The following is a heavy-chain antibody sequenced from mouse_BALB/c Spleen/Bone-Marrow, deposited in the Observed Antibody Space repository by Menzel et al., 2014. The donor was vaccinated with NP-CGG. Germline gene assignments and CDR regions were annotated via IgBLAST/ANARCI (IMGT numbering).Heavy chain of an antibody. CDR1: GYTFTSYT. CDR3: AREVYGKPFSF. V-gene: IGHV1-4*01. D-gene: IGHD2-1*01. CDR2: INPSSGYT. J-gene: IGHJ3*01. Sequence: QVQLQQSGAELARPGASVKMSCKASGYTFTSYTMHWVKQRPGKGLEWIGYINPSSGYTNYNQKFKDKATLTADKSSSTAYIQLSSLTSEDSAVYYCAREVYGKPFSFWRQGTLVTVSA.